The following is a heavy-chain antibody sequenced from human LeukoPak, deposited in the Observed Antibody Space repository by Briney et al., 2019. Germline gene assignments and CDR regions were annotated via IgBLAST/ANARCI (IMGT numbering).Heavy chain of an antibody. V-gene: IGHV3-30*03. D-gene: IGHD3-3*01. CDR3: ARDERLLSFLK. Sequence: GGSLRLSCAASGFTFSSYAMHWVRQAPGKGLEWVAIISYDGSNKYYADSVRGRFTISRDNSKNTLYLQMNSLRAEDTAIYYCARDERLLSFLKWGQGTLVAVSS. CDR1: GFTFSSYA. J-gene: IGHJ4*02. CDR2: ISYDGSNK.